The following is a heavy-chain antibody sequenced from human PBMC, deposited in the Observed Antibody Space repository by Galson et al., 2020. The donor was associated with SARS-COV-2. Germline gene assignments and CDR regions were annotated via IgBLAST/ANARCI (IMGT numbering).Heavy chain of an antibody. CDR3: ARDQDGYNDF. J-gene: IGHJ4*02. Sequence: GESLKISCEASGFTFSSYWMTWVRQAPGKGLEWVANIKQDGSDRYYVDSVKGRFTISSDNAKNSVSLQMNSLRAEDTAVYYCARDQDGYNDFWGQGTLVTVSS. V-gene: IGHV3-7*01. CDR2: IKQDGSDR. D-gene: IGHD1-1*01. CDR1: GFTFSSYW.